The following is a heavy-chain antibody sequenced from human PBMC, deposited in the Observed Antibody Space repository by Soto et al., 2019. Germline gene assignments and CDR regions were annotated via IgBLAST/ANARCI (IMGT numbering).Heavy chain of an antibody. CDR1: GFTFSSNA. Sequence: EVQLSESGGGLVQPGGSLKLSCAASGFTFSSNAMSWVRQAPGKGLEWVSGISGRGGSTYYANSVTGRFTISRDNSDNMAYMQISRLRAEATAVYFCAKSRVDTWTTYDFGLWGQGKLLTCSS. V-gene: IGHV3-23*01. J-gene: IGHJ4*02. CDR3: AKSRVDTWTTYDFGL. D-gene: IGHD4-17*01. CDR2: ISGRGGST.